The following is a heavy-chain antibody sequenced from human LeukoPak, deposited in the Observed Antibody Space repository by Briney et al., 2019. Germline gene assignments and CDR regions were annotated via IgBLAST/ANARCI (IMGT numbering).Heavy chain of an antibody. V-gene: IGHV4-34*01. Sequence: TSETLSLTCAVYGGSFSGYYWSWIRQPPGKGLEWIGEINHSGSTNYNPSLKSRVTISVDTSKNQFSLKLSSVTAADTAVYYCARSAGYYDSSAYGDYWGQGTLVTVSS. CDR1: GGSFSGYY. J-gene: IGHJ4*02. D-gene: IGHD3-22*01. CDR2: INHSGST. CDR3: ARSAGYYDSSAYGDY.